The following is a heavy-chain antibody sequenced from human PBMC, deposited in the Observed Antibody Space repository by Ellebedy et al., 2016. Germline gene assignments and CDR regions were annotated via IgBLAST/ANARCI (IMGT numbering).Heavy chain of an antibody. D-gene: IGHD1-26*01. J-gene: IGHJ4*02. CDR2: ISRDGSDT. V-gene: IGHV3-74*01. CDR1: GFTSRIYF. CDR3: ARGMGGLSV. Sequence: HTGGSLRLSCAASGFTSRIYFMHWVRQAPGKGLVWVSRISRDGSDTIYADSVKGRFTISRDNAKTMVYLQITSLRVDDTAVYYCARGMGGLSVWGQGTLVTVSS.